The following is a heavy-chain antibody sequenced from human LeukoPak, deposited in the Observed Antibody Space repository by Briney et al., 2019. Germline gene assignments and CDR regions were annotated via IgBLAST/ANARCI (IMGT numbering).Heavy chain of an antibody. CDR3: AREIGLRVEYYFDY. J-gene: IGHJ4*02. V-gene: IGHV1-18*01. Sequence: ASVKVSCKASGYTFTSYGISWVRQAPGQGLEWMGWISAYNGNTNYAQKLQGRVTMTTDTSTSTAYMELRSLRSDDTAVYCCAREIGLRVEYYFDYWGQGTLVTVSS. CDR1: GYTFTSYG. D-gene: IGHD2/OR15-2a*01. CDR2: ISAYNGNT.